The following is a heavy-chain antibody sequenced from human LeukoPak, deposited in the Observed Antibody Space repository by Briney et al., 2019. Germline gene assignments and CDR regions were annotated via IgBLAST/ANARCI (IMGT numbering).Heavy chain of an antibody. V-gene: IGHV3-21*01. D-gene: IGHD6-13*01. J-gene: IGHJ3*02. CDR1: GFTFSSYS. CDR3: AGDQYSSSWSNAFDI. Sequence: PGGSLRLSCAASGFTFSSYSMNWVRQAPGKGLEWVSSISSSSSYIYYADSVKGRFTISRDNAKNSLYLQMNSLRAEDTAVYYCAGDQYSSSWSNAFDIWGQGTMVTVSS. CDR2: ISSSSSYI.